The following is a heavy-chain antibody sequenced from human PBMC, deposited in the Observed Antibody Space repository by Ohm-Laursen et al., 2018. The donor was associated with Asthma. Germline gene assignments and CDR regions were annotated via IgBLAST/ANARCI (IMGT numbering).Heavy chain of an antibody. V-gene: IGHV3-30-3*01. D-gene: IGHD6-19*01. CDR1: GFTFRSYA. CDR3: ARGGNLRGSGCYDY. J-gene: IGHJ4*02. Sequence: SLRLSCAASGFTFRSYAMHWVRQAPGKGLEWVAVISYDGSNKYYADSVKGRFTIYRDNSKNTLYLQMNSLRAEDTAVYYCARGGNLRGSGCYDYWGQGTLVTVSS. CDR2: ISYDGSNK.